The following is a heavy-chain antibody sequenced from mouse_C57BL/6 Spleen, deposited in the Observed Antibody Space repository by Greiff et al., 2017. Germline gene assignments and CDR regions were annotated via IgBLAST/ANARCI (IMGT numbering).Heavy chain of an antibody. J-gene: IGHJ3*01. CDR1: GYTFTDYN. D-gene: IGHD2-5*01. CDR3: ARGDYSNYIVFAY. V-gene: IGHV1-18*01. CDR2: INPNNGGT. Sequence: EVQLQQSGPELVKPGASVKIPCKASGYTFTDYNMDWVKQSHGKSLEWIGDINPNNGGTIYNQKFKGKATLTVDKSSSTAYMELRSLTSEDTAVYYCARGDYSNYIVFAYWGQGTLVTVSA.